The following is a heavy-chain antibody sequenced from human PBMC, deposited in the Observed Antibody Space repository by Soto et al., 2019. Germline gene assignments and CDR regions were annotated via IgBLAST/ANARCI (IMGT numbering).Heavy chain of an antibody. CDR2: IFSNDEK. CDR1: GFSLSNARLG. Sequence: QVTLKESGPVLVNPTETLTLTCTVSGFSLSNARLGVSWIRQPPGKALEWLAHIFSNDEKSYSTSLKTRVTISKDTSKSQVVLTMTNMDPVDTATYYCARAKDDSSSFDPWGQGTLVTVSS. CDR3: ARAKDDSSSFDP. V-gene: IGHV2-26*01. J-gene: IGHJ5*02. D-gene: IGHD3-16*01.